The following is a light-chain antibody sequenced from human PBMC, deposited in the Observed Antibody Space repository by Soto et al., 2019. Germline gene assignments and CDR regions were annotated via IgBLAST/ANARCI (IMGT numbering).Light chain of an antibody. V-gene: IGKV3-20*01. J-gene: IGKJ1*01. Sequence: EIVLTQSPGTLSLSPGERATLSCRASQSVSSSYLAWYQQKPGQAPRLLIYGASSRATGIPDRFSGSGSGTDFTLTISRLEPEDFAVYYCPQYGSSAPWMFGQGTKVEIK. CDR1: QSVSSSY. CDR2: GAS. CDR3: PQYGSSAPWM.